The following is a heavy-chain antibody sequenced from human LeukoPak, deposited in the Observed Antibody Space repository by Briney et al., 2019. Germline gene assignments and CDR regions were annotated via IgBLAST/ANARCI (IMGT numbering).Heavy chain of an antibody. CDR1: GGSISSYY. CDR2: IYYSGST. Sequence: PSETLSLTCTVSGGSISSYYWSWIRQHPGKGLEWIGYIYYSGSTYYNPSLKSRVTISVDTSKNQFSLKLSSVTAADTAVYYCARVGLLYYYDSSGYYNWGQGTLVTVSS. CDR3: ARVGLLYYYDSSGYYN. V-gene: IGHV4-59*06. J-gene: IGHJ4*02. D-gene: IGHD3-22*01.